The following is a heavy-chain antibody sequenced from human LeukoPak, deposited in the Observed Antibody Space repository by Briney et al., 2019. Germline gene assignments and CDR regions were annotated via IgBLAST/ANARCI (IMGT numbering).Heavy chain of an antibody. J-gene: IGHJ4*02. CDR2: INPSGGST. CDR1: GYTFTSYY. V-gene: IGHV1-46*01. Sequence: GASVKVSCKASGYTFTSYYMHWVRQAPGQGLEWMGLINPSGGSTSYAQKFQGRVTMTRDTSTSTVYMELSGLRSEDTAVYYRARDRIAAAGPARFDYWGQGTLVTVSS. D-gene: IGHD6-13*01. CDR3: ARDRIAAAGPARFDY.